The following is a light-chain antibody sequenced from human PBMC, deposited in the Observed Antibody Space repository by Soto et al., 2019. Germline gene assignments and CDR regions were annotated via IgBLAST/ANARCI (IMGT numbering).Light chain of an antibody. J-gene: IGKJ4*01. CDR3: QQFNDYPLT. Sequence: ATQLTQSPSSLSASVGDRVTITCRASQGVSSALAWFQQKPGKTPKLLISDASTLQGGVPSRFSVSGSVTDFTLTISGLQPEDFASYYCQQFNDYPLTFGGGTKVGI. V-gene: IGKV1D-13*01. CDR2: DAS. CDR1: QGVSSA.